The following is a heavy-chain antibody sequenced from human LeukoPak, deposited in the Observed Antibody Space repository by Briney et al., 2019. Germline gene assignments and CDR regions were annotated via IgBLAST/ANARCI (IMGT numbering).Heavy chain of an antibody. J-gene: IGHJ4*02. CDR1: GFSFSSYY. V-gene: IGHV3-11*01. CDR2: IPTSGISL. D-gene: IGHD2-2*01. CDR3: TRAVCLGPGAHCYQ. Sequence: PGGSLRLSCAASGFSFSSYYMSWVRQTPGKGLEWVSYIPTSGISLQYADSVRGRLTPSRDDAKKSLHLQMYGLSVEETAVYYRTRAVCLGPGAHCYQWGEGALVIDSS.